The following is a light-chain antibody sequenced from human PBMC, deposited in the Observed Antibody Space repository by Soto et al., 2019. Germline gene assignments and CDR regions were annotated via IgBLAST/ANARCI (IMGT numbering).Light chain of an antibody. CDR3: SSYTTSTSFIL. V-gene: IGLV2-14*01. CDR2: EVS. Sequence: QSALTQPASVSGSPGQSITISCTGTSSDIGNYDFVSWYQQVPGTAPKAMIYEVSSRPSGVSNRFSGSKSGNTASLTISGLQAAYEAYYYCSSYTTSTSFILFGGGTQLTVL. J-gene: IGLJ2*01. CDR1: SSDIGNYDF.